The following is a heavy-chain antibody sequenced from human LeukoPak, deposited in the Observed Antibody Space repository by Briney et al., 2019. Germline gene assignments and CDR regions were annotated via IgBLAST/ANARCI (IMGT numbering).Heavy chain of an antibody. CDR3: ARDSFRRSSTGSFDI. CDR2: IHNSGGT. CDR1: GASISSGSSY. Sequence: SETLSLTCTVSGASISSGSSYWSWIRQPAGEGLEWIGRIHNSGGTIYNPSLNSRVTISVDTSKNQFSLNLSSVTAADTAVYYCARDSFRRSSTGSFDIWGQGTMVTVSS. D-gene: IGHD3-22*01. V-gene: IGHV4-61*02. J-gene: IGHJ3*02.